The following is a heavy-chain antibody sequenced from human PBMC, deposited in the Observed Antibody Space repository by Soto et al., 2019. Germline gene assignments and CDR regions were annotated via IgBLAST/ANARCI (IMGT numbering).Heavy chain of an antibody. CDR2: IYYSGST. V-gene: IGHV4-59*08. CDR1: GGSISSYY. CDR3: ARRYGYYFDH. D-gene: IGHD4-17*01. J-gene: IGHJ4*02. Sequence: QVQLQESGPGLVKPSETLSLTCTVSGGSISSYYWSWIRQPPGKGLERIGYIYYSGSTNYNPSLKSRVTISVATSKNQWSLKLSSVTAEDTAVYYCARRYGYYFDHWSQGTLVTVSS.